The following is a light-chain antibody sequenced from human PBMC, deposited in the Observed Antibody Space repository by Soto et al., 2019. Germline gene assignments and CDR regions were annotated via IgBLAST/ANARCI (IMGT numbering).Light chain of an antibody. V-gene: IGLV2-14*03. J-gene: IGLJ1*01. CDR1: PSDVGGYNY. CDR3: SSYTSSSTRV. Sequence: QSALTQPASVSGSPGQSLTLSFTGNPSDVGGYNYVSWYQQHPGKVPKLMIYDVSNRPSGVSYRFSGSKSGNTASLTISGLQADDEADYYCSSYTSSSTRVFGTRTKVTVL. CDR2: DVS.